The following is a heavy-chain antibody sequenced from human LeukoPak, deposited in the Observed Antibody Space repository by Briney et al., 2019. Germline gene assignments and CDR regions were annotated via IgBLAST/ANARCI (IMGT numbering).Heavy chain of an antibody. CDR3: ARDRVGSGWPRPWYFEF. J-gene: IGHJ4*02. CDR2: MNLNTGAT. D-gene: IGHD6-19*01. CDR1: GYTFTCYY. V-gene: IGHV1-2*02. Sequence: ASVNVSCKPSGYTFTCYYLHWVRQAPGQALEWMGWMNLNTGATAYAQNFQGRVAMSRDTSIDTAYMDLSSLTSDDTAVYYCARDRVGSGWPRPWYFEFWGQGTLVTVSS.